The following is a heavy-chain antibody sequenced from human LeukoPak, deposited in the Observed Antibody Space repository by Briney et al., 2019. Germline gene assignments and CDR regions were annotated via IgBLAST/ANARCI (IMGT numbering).Heavy chain of an antibody. CDR3: ARGRITAAGYYYYYGMDV. V-gene: IGHV4-39*07. J-gene: IGHJ6*02. CDR2: IYYSGIT. CDR1: GGSISSSSYY. D-gene: IGHD6-13*01. Sequence: SETLSLTCTVSGGSISSSSYYWGWIRQPPGKGLEWIGSIYYSGITYYNPSLKSRVTISVDTSKNQFSLKLSSVTAADTAVYYCARGRITAAGYYYYYGMDVWGQGTTVTVSS.